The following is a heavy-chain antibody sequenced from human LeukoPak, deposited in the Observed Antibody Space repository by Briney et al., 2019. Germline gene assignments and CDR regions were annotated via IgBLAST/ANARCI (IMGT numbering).Heavy chain of an antibody. CDR3: ARALGYSYGAIDY. J-gene: IGHJ4*02. CDR1: GYTFTSYA. CDR2: IIPIFGTA. D-gene: IGHD5-18*01. Sequence: SVKVSCKASGYTFTSYAISWVRQAPGQGLEWMGGIIPIFGTANYAQKFQGRVTITADESTSTAYMELSSLRSEDTAVYYCARALGYSYGAIDYWGRGTLVTVSS. V-gene: IGHV1-69*13.